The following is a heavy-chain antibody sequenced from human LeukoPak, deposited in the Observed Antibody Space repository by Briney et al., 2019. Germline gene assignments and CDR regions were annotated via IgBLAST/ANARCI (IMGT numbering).Heavy chain of an antibody. Sequence: ASVNVSCKASGYSFTSNYIHWVRQAPGQGPEWMGMIYPRDGSTSYAQRFQDRVTVTRDTSTSTVHMELSGLRSEDTAVYYCARDQEGFDYWGQGTQVTVSS. CDR2: IYPRDGST. CDR3: ARDQEGFDY. V-gene: IGHV1-46*01. J-gene: IGHJ4*02. CDR1: GYSFTSNY.